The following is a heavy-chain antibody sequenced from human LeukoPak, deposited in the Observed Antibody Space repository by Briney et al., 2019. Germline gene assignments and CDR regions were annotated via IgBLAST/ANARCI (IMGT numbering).Heavy chain of an antibody. D-gene: IGHD6-13*01. Sequence: PSETLSLTCTVSGDSLTGSSYYWGWLRQPPGKGLEWIGSIVYSGSTYYNPSLKSRVTISVDTSTNQFSLKLSFVTAADTAVYYCARLDSAAGGDYWGQGTLVTVSS. CDR3: ARLDSAAGGDY. J-gene: IGHJ4*02. CDR1: GDSLTGSSYY. CDR2: IVYSGST. V-gene: IGHV4-39*07.